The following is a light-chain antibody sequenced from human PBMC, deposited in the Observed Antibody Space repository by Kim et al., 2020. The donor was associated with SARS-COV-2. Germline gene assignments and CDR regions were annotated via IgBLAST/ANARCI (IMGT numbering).Light chain of an antibody. J-gene: IGKJ1*01. V-gene: IGKV1-27*01. Sequence: ASVGNRVTITCRASQSIGNCLAWYQQKPGKVPKLLIYAAYTLQSGVPSRFSGSGSGTDFTLTISSLQPEDVATYYCQKYNSAPRTFGQGTKVDIK. CDR1: QSIGNC. CDR3: QKYNSAPRT. CDR2: AAY.